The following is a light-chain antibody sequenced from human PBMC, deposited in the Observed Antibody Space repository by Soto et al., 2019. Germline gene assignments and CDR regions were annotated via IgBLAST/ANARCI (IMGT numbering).Light chain of an antibody. Sequence: EVVMTQSPASLCASPGERVTLSCRSSQNIRSSLAWYQQRPGQAPRLLIYGASTRATGIPARFSGSGSGTEFTLTITSLQSEDFAVYYCQQYNNWPPITCGQGTRLEIK. J-gene: IGKJ5*01. V-gene: IGKV3-15*01. CDR3: QQYNNWPPIT. CDR2: GAS. CDR1: QNIRSS.